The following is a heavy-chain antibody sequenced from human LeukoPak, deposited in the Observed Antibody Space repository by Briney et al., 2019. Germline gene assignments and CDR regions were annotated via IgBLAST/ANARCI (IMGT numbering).Heavy chain of an antibody. J-gene: IGHJ4*02. D-gene: IGHD5-18*01. CDR1: GFSFSSYW. CDR3: ASGGYSFFY. CDR2: IKQDGSEE. Sequence: GGSLRLSCAASGFSFSSYWMNWVRQAPGKGLEWVANIKQDGSEEYYVDSVKGRFTISRDNAKNSLYLQMNSLRAEDTAVYYCASGGYSFFYWGQGTLVTVSS. V-gene: IGHV3-7*03.